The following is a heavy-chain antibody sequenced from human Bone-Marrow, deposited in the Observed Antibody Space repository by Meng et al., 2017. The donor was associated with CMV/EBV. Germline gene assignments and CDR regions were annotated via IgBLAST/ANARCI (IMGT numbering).Heavy chain of an antibody. CDR3: ARDRIRRNGFLEWFHTYNWFDP. D-gene: IGHD3-3*01. CDR2: MNPNSGNT. Sequence: ASVKVSCKASGYTFTSYDINWVRQATGQGLEWMGWMNPNSGNTGYAQKFQGRVTMTRNTSISTAHMELSSLRSEDTAVYYCARDRIRRNGFLEWFHTYNWFDPWGQGTLVTVSS. V-gene: IGHV1-8*01. CDR1: GYTFTSYD. J-gene: IGHJ5*02.